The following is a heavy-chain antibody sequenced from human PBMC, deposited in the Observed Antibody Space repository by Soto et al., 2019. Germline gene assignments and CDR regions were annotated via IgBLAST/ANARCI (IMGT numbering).Heavy chain of an antibody. Sequence: QVQLVQSGAEVKKPGASVKVSCKASGYTFTSYDINWVRQATGQGLEWMGWMNPNSGNTGYAQKFQGRVTMTRNTSIRTAYMELSSLRSEDTAVYYCASVTYYDYGMDVWGQGTTVTVSS. CDR2: MNPNSGNT. D-gene: IGHD3-10*01. V-gene: IGHV1-8*01. CDR1: GYTFTSYD. J-gene: IGHJ6*02. CDR3: ASVTYYDYGMDV.